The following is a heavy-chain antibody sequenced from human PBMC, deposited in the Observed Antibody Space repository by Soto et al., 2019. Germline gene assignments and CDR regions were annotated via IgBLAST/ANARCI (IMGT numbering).Heavy chain of an antibody. J-gene: IGHJ4*02. CDR3: ARKGIAAAGKSAYFDY. D-gene: IGHD6-13*01. CDR2: IYYSGST. V-gene: IGHV4-59*01. CDR1: GGSISSYY. Sequence: TSETLSLTCTVSGGSISSYYWSWIRQPPGKGLEWIGYIYYSGSTNYNPSLKSRVTISVDTSKNQFSLKLSSVTAADTAVYYCARKGIAAAGKSAYFDYWGQGTLVTVSS.